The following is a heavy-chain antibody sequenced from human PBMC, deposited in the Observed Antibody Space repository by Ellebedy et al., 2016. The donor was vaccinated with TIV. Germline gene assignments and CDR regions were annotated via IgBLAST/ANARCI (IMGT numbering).Heavy chain of an antibody. J-gene: IGHJ5*02. CDR3: ASFVTGGWFDP. CDR1: GYSFTSYW. V-gene: IGHV5-51*01. CDR2: IYPGDSDT. D-gene: IGHD3-16*02. Sequence: GGSLRLSCKGSGYSFTSYWIGWARQMPGKGLEWMGIIYPGDSDTRYSPSFQGQVTISADKSISTAYLQWSSLKASDTAMYYCASFVTGGWFDPWGQGTLVTVSS.